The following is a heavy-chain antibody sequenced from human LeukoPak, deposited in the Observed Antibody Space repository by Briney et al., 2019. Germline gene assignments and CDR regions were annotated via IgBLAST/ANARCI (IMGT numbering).Heavy chain of an antibody. V-gene: IGHV3-66*01. CDR3: ARDGTGYYGSGSSSYYFDY. CDR2: IYSGGST. J-gene: IGHJ4*02. Sequence: GGSLRLSCAASGFTVSSNYMSWVRQAPGKGLEWVSVIYSGGSTYYADSVKGRFTISRDNSKNTLYLQMNSLRAEDTAVYYCARDGTGYYGSGSSSYYFDYWGQGTLVTVSS. CDR1: GFTVSSNY. D-gene: IGHD3-10*01.